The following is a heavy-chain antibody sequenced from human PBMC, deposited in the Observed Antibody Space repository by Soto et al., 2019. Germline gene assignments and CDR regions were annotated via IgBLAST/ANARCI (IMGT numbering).Heavy chain of an antibody. CDR2: IYATGTT. Sequence: SETLSLTCTVSGASISGFYWSWIRKSAGQGLEWIGRIYATGTTDYNPSLMSRVMMSVDTSKKQFSLKLRSVTAADTAVYYCVRDGTKTLRDWFDPWGQGISVTVSS. CDR3: VRDGTKTLRDWFDP. J-gene: IGHJ5*02. D-gene: IGHD1-1*01. V-gene: IGHV4-4*07. CDR1: GASISGFY.